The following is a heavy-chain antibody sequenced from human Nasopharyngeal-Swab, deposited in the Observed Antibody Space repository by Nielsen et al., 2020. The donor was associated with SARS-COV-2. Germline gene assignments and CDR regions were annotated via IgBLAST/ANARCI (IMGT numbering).Heavy chain of an antibody. CDR2: IIPIFGTA. V-gene: IGHV1-69*01. Sequence: VRQMPGKGLEWMGGIIPIFGTANYAQKFQGRVTITADESTSTAYMELSSLRSEDTAVYYCARVRNFWSGYPNYYYYYYMDVWGKGTTVTVS. CDR3: ARVRNFWSGYPNYYYYYYMDV. J-gene: IGHJ6*03. D-gene: IGHD3-3*01.